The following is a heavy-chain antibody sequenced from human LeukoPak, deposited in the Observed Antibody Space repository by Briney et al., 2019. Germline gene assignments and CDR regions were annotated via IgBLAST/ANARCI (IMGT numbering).Heavy chain of an antibody. Sequence: GGSLRLSCAASGFTFSDYYMSWIRQAPGKGLEWVSYISSGSTIYYADSVKGRFTISRDNAKNSLYLQMNSLRAEDTAVYYCARKDYDFWSGYALDYWGQGTLVTVSS. V-gene: IGHV3-11*04. CDR2: ISSGSTI. D-gene: IGHD3-3*01. CDR3: ARKDYDFWSGYALDY. J-gene: IGHJ4*02. CDR1: GFTFSDYY.